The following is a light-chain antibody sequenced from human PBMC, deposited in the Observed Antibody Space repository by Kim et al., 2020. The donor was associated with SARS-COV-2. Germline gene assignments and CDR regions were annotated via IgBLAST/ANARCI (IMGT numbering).Light chain of an antibody. V-gene: IGKV1-5*03. CDR2: KAS. J-gene: IGKJ2*01. CDR3: QQYNTYSYT. Sequence: SASVGDRVTITCRASQTISSWLAWYQQKPGKAPKLLIYKASSLESGVPSRFSGSGSGTDFTLTISGLQPDDFATYYCQQYNTYSYTFGQGTKLEIK. CDR1: QTISSW.